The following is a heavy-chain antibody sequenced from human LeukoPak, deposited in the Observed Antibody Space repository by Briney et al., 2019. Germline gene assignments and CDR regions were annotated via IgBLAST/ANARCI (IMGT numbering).Heavy chain of an antibody. J-gene: IGHJ4*02. V-gene: IGHV3-30*18. Sequence: GGSLRLSFAASGFTFSNYGVAWVRQAPGKGLEWVAVISYDGSNQYYADSVKGRFTISRDNSKNTLYLQMNSLRAEDTAVYYCAKDLDYWGQGTLITVSS. CDR3: AKDLDY. CDR1: GFTFSNYG. CDR2: ISYDGSNQ.